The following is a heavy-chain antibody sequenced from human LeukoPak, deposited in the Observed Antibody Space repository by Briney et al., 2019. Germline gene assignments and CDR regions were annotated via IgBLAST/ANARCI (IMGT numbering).Heavy chain of an antibody. CDR3: ARESYYDSSGYYPLGDFDY. V-gene: IGHV4-39*07. CDR1: GGSISSNSYY. D-gene: IGHD3-22*01. J-gene: IGHJ4*02. CDR2: IYYSGST. Sequence: PSETLSLTCTVSGGSISSNSYYWGWIRQPPGKGLKWIGSIYYSGSTYYNPSLKSRVTISVDTSKNQFSLKLSSVTAADTAVYYCARESYYDSSGYYPLGDFDYWGQGTLVTVSS.